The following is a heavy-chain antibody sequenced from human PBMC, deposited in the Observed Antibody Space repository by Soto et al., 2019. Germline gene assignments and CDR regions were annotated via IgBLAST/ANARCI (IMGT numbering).Heavy chain of an antibody. J-gene: IGHJ3*02. CDR3: ARDLRDFTSSPDAYDI. CDR1: GFTFRTYS. Sequence: GGSVRLSCAASGFTFRTYSMNWARQAPGKGLEWVSSISSSSSYIYYADSVKGRFTISRDNAKNSLYLQMNSLRAEDTAVYYCARDLRDFTSSPDAYDIWGQGTMVTVSS. CDR2: ISSSSSYI. V-gene: IGHV3-21*01. D-gene: IGHD6-13*01.